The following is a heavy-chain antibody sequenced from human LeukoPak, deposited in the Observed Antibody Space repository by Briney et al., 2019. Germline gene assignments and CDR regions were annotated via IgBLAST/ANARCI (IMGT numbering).Heavy chain of an antibody. CDR1: GYTFSSYA. V-gene: IGHV3-23*01. Sequence: GGSLRLSCAASGYTFSSYAMSWVRQAPGKGLEWVSAISGSGGSTYYADSVKGRFTISRDNSKNTLYLQMNSLRAEDTAVYYCAKDLVPYYYYGMDVWGKGTTATVSS. CDR3: AKDLVPYYYYGMDV. J-gene: IGHJ6*04. CDR2: ISGSGGST.